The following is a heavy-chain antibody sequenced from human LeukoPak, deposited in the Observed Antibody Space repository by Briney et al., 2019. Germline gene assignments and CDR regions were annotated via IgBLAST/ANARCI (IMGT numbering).Heavy chain of an antibody. V-gene: IGHV3-30-3*01. CDR2: ISYDGSNK. J-gene: IGHJ4*02. D-gene: IGHD4-17*01. CDR3: AREGDYGEGP. CDR1: GFTFSSYA. Sequence: PGGSLRLSCAASGFTFSSYAMHWVRQAPGKGLEWVAVISYDGSNKYYADSVKGRFTISRDNSKNTLYLQMNSLRAEDTAVYYCAREGDYGEGPGGQGTLVTVSS.